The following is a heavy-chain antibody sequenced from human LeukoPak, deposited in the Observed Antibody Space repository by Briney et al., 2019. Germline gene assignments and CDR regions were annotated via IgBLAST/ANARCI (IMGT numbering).Heavy chain of an antibody. CDR1: GSTFSDYY. D-gene: IGHD3-10*01. J-gene: IGHJ4*02. Sequence: GGSLRLSCAASGSTFSDYYMSWIRQAPGKGLEWVSYISSSGSTIYYADSVKGRFTISRDNSKNTLYLQMNSLRAEDTAVYYCAKDPPMVRGVIISQYFDYWGQGTLVTVSS. V-gene: IGHV3-11*01. CDR3: AKDPPMVRGVIISQYFDY. CDR2: ISSSGSTI.